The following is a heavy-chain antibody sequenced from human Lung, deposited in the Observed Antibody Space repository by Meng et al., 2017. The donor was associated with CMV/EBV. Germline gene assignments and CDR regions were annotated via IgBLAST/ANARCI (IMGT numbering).Heavy chain of an antibody. V-gene: IGHV4-4*02. CDR1: GTSITNHNW. D-gene: IGHD3-10*01. CDR3: LRRSGGSV. CDR2: IPHRGSS. J-gene: IGHJ1*01. Sequence: QWRESGTALVKPSETLSLPCAVSGTSITNHNWWAWVRQPPGKGLEWIGEIPHRGSSAYNPSLKSRVSMSIDKSKNQFSLKLTSVTAADTAVYHCLRRSGGSVWGQGTLVTVSS.